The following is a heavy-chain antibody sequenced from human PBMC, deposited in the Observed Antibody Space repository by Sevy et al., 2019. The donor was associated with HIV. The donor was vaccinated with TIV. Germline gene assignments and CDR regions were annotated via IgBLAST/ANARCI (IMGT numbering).Heavy chain of an antibody. CDR3: ARYPIVVVPPAEYYFDY. Sequence: GESLKISCKGSGYTFSNYWIGWVRQMPGKGLEWMGVIYPGESVTRYSPSFQGQVTMSADKSTSTAYLQWSSLKTSDTAIYYCARYPIVVVPPAEYYFDYWGQGTLVTVSS. D-gene: IGHD2-2*01. V-gene: IGHV5-51*01. J-gene: IGHJ4*02. CDR1: GYTFSNYW. CDR2: IYPGESVT.